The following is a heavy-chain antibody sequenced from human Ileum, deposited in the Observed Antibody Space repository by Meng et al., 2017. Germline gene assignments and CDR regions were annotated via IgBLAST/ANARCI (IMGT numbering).Heavy chain of an antibody. J-gene: IGHJ4*02. CDR3: ARHIVGPTPGMEY. CDR2: IYQSGST. D-gene: IGHD1-26*01. V-gene: IGHV4-4*02. Sequence: QVRRQESGPALVKPSGTLSLTCAGSGDSISSSGWWSWVRQPPGKGLEWIGQIYQSGSTNYNPSLKSRVTISIDRSENQLSLKLSSVTAADTAVYYCARHIVGPTPGMEYWGQGTLVTVSS. CDR1: GDSISSSGW.